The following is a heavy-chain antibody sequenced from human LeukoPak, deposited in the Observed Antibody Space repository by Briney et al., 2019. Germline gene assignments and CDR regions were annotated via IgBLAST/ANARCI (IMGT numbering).Heavy chain of an antibody. Sequence: GGSLRLSCAASGFTFSSYGMHWVRQAPGKGLEWVAFIRYDGSNKYYADSVKGRFTISRDNAKNSLYLQMNSLRAEDTAVYYCARELSYYDSSGYYRNAFDIWGQGTMVTVSS. J-gene: IGHJ3*02. V-gene: IGHV3-30*02. CDR1: GFTFSSYG. CDR3: ARELSYYDSSGYYRNAFDI. D-gene: IGHD3-22*01. CDR2: IRYDGSNK.